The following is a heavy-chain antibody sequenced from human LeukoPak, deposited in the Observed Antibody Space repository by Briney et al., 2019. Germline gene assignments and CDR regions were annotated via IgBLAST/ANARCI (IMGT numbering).Heavy chain of an antibody. CDR1: GGTFSSYA. Sequence: SVKVSCKASGGTFSSYAISWVRQAPGQGLEWMGGIIPIFGTANYAQKFQGRVTITADESTSTAYMELSSLRSEDTAVYYCARGDYAPYYYYYYYMDVWGKGTTVTVSS. CDR2: IIPIFGTA. J-gene: IGHJ6*03. D-gene: IGHD4/OR15-4a*01. CDR3: ARGDYAPYYYYYYYMDV. V-gene: IGHV1-69*01.